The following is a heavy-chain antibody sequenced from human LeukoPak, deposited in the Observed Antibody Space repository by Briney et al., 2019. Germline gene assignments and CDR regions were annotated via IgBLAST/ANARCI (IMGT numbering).Heavy chain of an antibody. CDR1: GYSISSGYY. CDR3: ARGVATYYDILTGYPPDPSFDY. D-gene: IGHD3-9*01. Sequence: SETLSLTCAVSGYSISSGYYWGWIRQPPGKGLEWIGSIYHSGSTYYNPSLKSRVTISVDTSKNQFSLKLSSLTAADTAVYYCARGVATYYDILTGYPPDPSFDYWGQGTLVTVSS. V-gene: IGHV4-38-2*01. J-gene: IGHJ4*02. CDR2: IYHSGST.